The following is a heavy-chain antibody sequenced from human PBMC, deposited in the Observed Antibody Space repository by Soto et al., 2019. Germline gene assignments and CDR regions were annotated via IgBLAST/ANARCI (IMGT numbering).Heavy chain of an antibody. CDR3: AKDGIGWSVDY. V-gene: IGHV3-23*01. Sequence: GGSLILSCAASGFTFSSCSMSWVRQAPGKGLEWVSAISGSGGSTYYADSVKGRFTISRDNSKSTLYLQMNSLRAEDTAVYYCAKDGIGWSVDYWGQGTLVSVSS. CDR2: ISGSGGST. J-gene: IGHJ4*02. CDR1: GFTFSSCS. D-gene: IGHD6-19*01.